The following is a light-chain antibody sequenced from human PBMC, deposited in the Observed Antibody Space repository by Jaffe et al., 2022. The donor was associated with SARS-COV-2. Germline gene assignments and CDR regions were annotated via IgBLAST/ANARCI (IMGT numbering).Light chain of an antibody. J-gene: IGKJ2*01. Sequence: DIQMTQSPSSLSASVGDRVTLTCRASQSISNYLSWYQQKPGKAPKLLIYAASTLQSGVPSRFSGSGSGTDFTLTISSLQPEDFATYSCQQSHSTPYTFGQGTQVAIK. CDR3: QQSHSTPYT. CDR2: AAS. V-gene: IGKV1-39*01. CDR1: QSISNY.